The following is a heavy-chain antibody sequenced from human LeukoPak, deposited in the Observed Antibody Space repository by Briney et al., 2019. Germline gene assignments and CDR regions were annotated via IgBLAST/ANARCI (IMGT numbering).Heavy chain of an antibody. D-gene: IGHD2-2*01. V-gene: IGHV4-31*03. J-gene: IGHJ5*02. CDR3: ARERCCSGTSCSSFDP. CDR1: GGSISSGGYY. CDR2: IYYSGST. Sequence: SETLSLTCTVSGGSISSGGYYWSWIRQHPGKGLEWIGYIYYSGSTYYNPSLKSRVTISVDTSKNQFSLKLSSVTAADTAVYYCARERCCSGTSCSSFDPWGQGTLVTVSS.